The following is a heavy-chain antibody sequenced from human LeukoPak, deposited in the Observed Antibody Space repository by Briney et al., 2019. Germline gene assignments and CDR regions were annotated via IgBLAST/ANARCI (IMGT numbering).Heavy chain of an antibody. CDR3: ARGGGWGNWNDAVDY. J-gene: IGHJ4*02. V-gene: IGHV4-59*01. CDR2: IYYSGST. CDR1: GGSISSYY. D-gene: IGHD1-1*01. Sequence: SETLSLTCTVSGGSISSYYWSWIRQPPGKGLEWIGYIYYSGSTNYNPSLKSRVTISVDTSKNQFSLKVNSVTAADTAVYYCARGGGWGNWNDAVDYWGQGTLVTVSS.